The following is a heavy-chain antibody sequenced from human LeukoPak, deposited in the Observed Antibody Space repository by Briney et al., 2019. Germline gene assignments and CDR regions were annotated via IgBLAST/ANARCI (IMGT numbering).Heavy chain of an antibody. CDR3: ARGDPAASLLIDY. Sequence: PSETLSLTCAVSAYAISSGYYWGWIRQPPGKGLEWIGSIYHSGNTYYNPSLKSRVTISVDTSKNQFSLKMRSVTAADTAMFYCARGDPAASLLIDYWGQGTLVTVSS. V-gene: IGHV4-38-2*01. J-gene: IGHJ4*02. CDR2: IYHSGNT. D-gene: IGHD2-2*01. CDR1: AYAISSGYY.